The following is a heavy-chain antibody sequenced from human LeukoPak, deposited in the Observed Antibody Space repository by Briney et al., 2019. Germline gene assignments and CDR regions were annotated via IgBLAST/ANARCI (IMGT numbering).Heavy chain of an antibody. V-gene: IGHV3-11*01. J-gene: IGHJ5*02. CDR1: GFTFSDYY. Sequence: PGGSLRLSCAASGFTFSDYYMSWIRQAPGKGLEWVSYISSSGSTIYYADSVKGRFTISRDNAKNSLYLQMNSLRAEDTAVYYCATQCSGGSCYWFDPWGQGTLVTVSS. D-gene: IGHD2-15*01. CDR3: ATQCSGGSCYWFDP. CDR2: ISSSGSTI.